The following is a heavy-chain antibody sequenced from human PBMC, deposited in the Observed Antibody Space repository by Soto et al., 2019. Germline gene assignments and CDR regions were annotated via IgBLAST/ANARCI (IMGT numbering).Heavy chain of an antibody. J-gene: IGHJ6*02. CDR3: ARDWRVYSSFVTGYSQSYYYAMDV. CDR2: IWLGGSNE. CDR1: GFTFSSYG. D-gene: IGHD3-9*01. V-gene: IGHV3-33*01. Sequence: PGGSLRLSCAASGFTFSSYGMHWVRQAPGKGLEWVSVIWLGGSNESYADSVKGRFTISRDNSKNTLYLQMNSLRAEDTAVYYCARDWRVYSSFVTGYSQSYYYAMDVWGQGTTVTVSS.